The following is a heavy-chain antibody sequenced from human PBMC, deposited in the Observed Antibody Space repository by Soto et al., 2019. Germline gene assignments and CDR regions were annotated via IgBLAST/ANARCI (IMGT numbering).Heavy chain of an antibody. Sequence: GESLKISCKGSGYSFTSYWISWVRQMPGKGLEWMGRIDPSDSYTNYSPSFQGHVTTSADKSISTAYLQWSSLKASDTAMYYWARHAGPAAQEWFDPWGQGTLVTVSS. D-gene: IGHD2-2*01. CDR1: GYSFTSYW. J-gene: IGHJ5*02. CDR3: ARHAGPAAQEWFDP. V-gene: IGHV5-10-1*01. CDR2: IDPSDSYT.